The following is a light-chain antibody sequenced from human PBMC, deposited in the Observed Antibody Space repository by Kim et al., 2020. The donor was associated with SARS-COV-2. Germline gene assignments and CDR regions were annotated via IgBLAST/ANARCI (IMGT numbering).Light chain of an antibody. CDR2: YDT. CDR3: QVWHTGGDRVV. J-gene: IGLJ2*01. Sequence: APVQTARITCVGDNIRDYRVHWYQQKPGQAPLLVIYYDTDRPSGIPERFSVSNSGTTVTLTISSVEAGDEADYYCQVWHTGGDRVVFGGGTQLTVL. V-gene: IGLV3-21*01. CDR1: NIRDYR.